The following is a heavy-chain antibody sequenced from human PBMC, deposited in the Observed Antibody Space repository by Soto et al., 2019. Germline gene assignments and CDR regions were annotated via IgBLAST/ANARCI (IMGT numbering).Heavy chain of an antibody. Sequence: EASVKVSCKASGYTFTSYGISWVRQAPGQGLEWMGWISAYNGNTNYAQKLQGRVTMTTDTSTSTAYMELRSLRSDDTAVYYCARVGYYDFWSNYYGMDVWGQGTTVTVSS. J-gene: IGHJ6*02. V-gene: IGHV1-18*01. D-gene: IGHD3-3*01. CDR2: ISAYNGNT. CDR1: GYTFTSYG. CDR3: ARVGYYDFWSNYYGMDV.